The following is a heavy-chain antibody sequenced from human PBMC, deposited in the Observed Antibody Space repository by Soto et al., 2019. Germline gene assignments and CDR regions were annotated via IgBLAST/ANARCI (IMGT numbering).Heavy chain of an antibody. Sequence: EVQLVESGGGLVKPGESLRLSCAASGFTFRTYSMNWVRQAPGKGLDWVSSISSSGTTTHYVDSVKGRFTISRDNARDSLYLQMNSLRVEDTAVYYCDYGDYRAFGDDLWGQGTLVTVS. D-gene: IGHD4-17*01. CDR3: DYGDYRAFGDDL. J-gene: IGHJ5*02. CDR2: ISSSGTTT. V-gene: IGHV3-21*01. CDR1: GFTFRTYS.